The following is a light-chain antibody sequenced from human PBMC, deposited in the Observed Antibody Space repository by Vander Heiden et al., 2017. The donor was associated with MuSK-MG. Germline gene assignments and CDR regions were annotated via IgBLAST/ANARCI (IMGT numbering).Light chain of an antibody. V-gene: IGLV2-11*01. Sequence: GARGEAGTISCTGTSSDVGGYNYVSLYQQHPGKAPKLMIYDVSKRPSGVPDRFSGSKSGNTASLTISGLQAEDEADYYCCSYAGSYTSDVVFGGGTKLTVL. CDR1: SSDVGGYNY. CDR2: DVS. J-gene: IGLJ2*01. CDR3: CSYAGSYTSDVV.